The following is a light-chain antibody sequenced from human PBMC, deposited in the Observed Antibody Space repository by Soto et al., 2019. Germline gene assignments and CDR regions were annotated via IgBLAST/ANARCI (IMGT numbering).Light chain of an antibody. CDR3: QQYNNWPPCT. Sequence: EIVMTQSPATLSVSPGERATLSCRASQSISNNLAWYQQKPGQAPRLLIYGASTRATDIPARFSGSGSGTEFTLTISSLHSEDFSVYYCQQYNNWPPCTVGQGTKVVIK. V-gene: IGKV3-15*01. CDR1: QSISNN. J-gene: IGKJ1*01. CDR2: GAS.